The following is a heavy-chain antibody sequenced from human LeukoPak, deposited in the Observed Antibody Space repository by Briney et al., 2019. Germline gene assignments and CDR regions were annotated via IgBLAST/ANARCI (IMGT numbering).Heavy chain of an antibody. V-gene: IGHV3-30*04. D-gene: IGHD2-15*01. CDR2: ISYDGSNK. Sequence: PGGSLRLSCAASGFTFSSYAMHWVRQAPGKGLEWVAVISYDGSNKYYADSVKGRFIISRDNSKNTLYLQVNSLRAEDTAVYYCARVDCSGGSCYLRPFVYWGQGTLVTVSS. CDR1: GFTFSSYA. CDR3: ARVDCSGGSCYLRPFVY. J-gene: IGHJ4*02.